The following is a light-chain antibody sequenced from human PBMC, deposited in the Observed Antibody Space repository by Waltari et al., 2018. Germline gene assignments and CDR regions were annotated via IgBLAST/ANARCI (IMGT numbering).Light chain of an antibody. CDR2: GAS. CDR3: QQYFGIPIT. CDR1: QGISSS. V-gene: IGKV1-NL1*01. Sequence: DLQMTQSPSSLPASLEDRVTITCRASQGISSSLAWYQKKVGEAPKLLLYGASRLESGVPSRFSGSGSGTVYTLTISSLQPEDLATYYCQQYFGIPITFGQGTRLE. J-gene: IGKJ5*01.